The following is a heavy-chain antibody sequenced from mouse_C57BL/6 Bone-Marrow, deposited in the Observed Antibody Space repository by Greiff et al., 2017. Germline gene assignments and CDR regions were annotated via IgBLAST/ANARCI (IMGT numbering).Heavy chain of an antibody. CDR3: ARSNYDY. CDR2: IYPRSGNT. CDR1: GYTFTSYG. J-gene: IGHJ3*01. D-gene: IGHD2-4*01. V-gene: IGHV1-81*01. Sequence: VQRVESGAELARPGASVKLSCKASGYTFTSYGISWVKQRTGQGLEWIGEIYPRSGNTYYNEKFKGKATLTADKSSSTAYMELRILTSEDSAVYFCARSNYDYGGQGTLVTVSA.